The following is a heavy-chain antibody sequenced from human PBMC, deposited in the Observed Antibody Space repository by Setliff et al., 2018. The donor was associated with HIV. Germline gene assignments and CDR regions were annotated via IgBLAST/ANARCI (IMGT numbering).Heavy chain of an antibody. D-gene: IGHD5-18*01. V-gene: IGHV1-18*01. Sequence: AASVKVSCKASNYTLINYGVSWVRQAPGQGLEWMGWIGSYSGYTIYAQKLQGRVTMTTDTSTSTAYMELRSLRSDDTAVYYCARRGDSYGLDPIYYYYYYMDVWGKGTTVTVSS. J-gene: IGHJ6*03. CDR2: IGSYSGYT. CDR1: NYTLINYG. CDR3: ARRGDSYGLDPIYYYYYYMDV.